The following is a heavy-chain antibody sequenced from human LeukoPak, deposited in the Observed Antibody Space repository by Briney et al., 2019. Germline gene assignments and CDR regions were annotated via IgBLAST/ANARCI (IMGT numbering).Heavy chain of an antibody. CDR3: ARGVVVVADAPAWFDP. CDR1: GDSISSDY. J-gene: IGHJ5*02. D-gene: IGHD2-15*01. Sequence: SETLSLTCSVSGDSISSDYWNWIRQPPGKGLEWIGYVFYTGRTNYNPSFKSRVTMSVDPSKSQFSLKLTSVTAADTAVYFCARGVVVVADAPAWFDPWGQGCLVIVSP. CDR2: VFYTGRT. V-gene: IGHV4-59*01.